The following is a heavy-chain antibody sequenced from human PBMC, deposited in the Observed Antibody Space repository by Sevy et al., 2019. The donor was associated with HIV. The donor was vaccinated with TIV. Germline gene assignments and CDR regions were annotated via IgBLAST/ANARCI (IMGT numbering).Heavy chain of an antibody. Sequence: GGSLRLSCAASGFPFSNSWMTWVRQAPGKGLEWVANIKEAGSEIYYVDSVKGRFTISRDNAKNSLYLQMNSLRAEDTAVYYCSVSLDYWGQGTLVTVSS. CDR2: IKEAGSEI. J-gene: IGHJ4*02. V-gene: IGHV3-7*01. CDR3: SVSLDY. CDR1: GFPFSNSW.